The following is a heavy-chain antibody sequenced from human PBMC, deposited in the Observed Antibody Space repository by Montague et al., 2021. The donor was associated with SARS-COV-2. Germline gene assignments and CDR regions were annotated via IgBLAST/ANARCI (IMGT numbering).Heavy chain of an antibody. V-gene: IGHV4-34*01. J-gene: IGHJ5*02. CDR1: GGSLSGYY. CDR3: SRGADYDFWSGYLRYKWFDP. D-gene: IGHD3-3*01. Sequence: SETLSLTCAVYGGSLSGYYWAWIRQTPGKGLEWIAEINHSGNTNYNPSLKSRLTISVDTSKNQFSLKLSSVTTADTAVYYCSRGADYDFWSGYLRYKWFDPGGQGTPVTVSS. CDR2: INHSGNT.